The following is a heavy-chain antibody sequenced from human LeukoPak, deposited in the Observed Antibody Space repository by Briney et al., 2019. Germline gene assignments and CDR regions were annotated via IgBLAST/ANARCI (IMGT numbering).Heavy chain of an antibody. J-gene: IGHJ4*02. CDR2: INAGNGNT. Sequence: ASVKVSCKASGYTFTSYAMHWVRQAPGQGLEWMGWINAGNGNTKYSQKFQGRVTITRDTSASTAYMELSSLRSEDTAVYYCARDKWLASYYFDYWGQGTLVTVSS. D-gene: IGHD6-19*01. V-gene: IGHV1-3*01. CDR1: GYTFTSYA. CDR3: ARDKWLASYYFDY.